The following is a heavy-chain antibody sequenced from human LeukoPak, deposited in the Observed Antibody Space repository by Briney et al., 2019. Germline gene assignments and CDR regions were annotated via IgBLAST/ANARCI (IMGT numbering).Heavy chain of an antibody. CDR3: ARADNWSYDLDY. Sequence: GGSLRLSCAASGFTFSSYSMNWVRQAPGKGLEWVSSISSSSSYIYYADSVKGRFTISRDNAKNSLYLQMNSLRAEDTAVYYCARADNWSYDLDYWGQGTLVTVSS. CDR1: GFTFSSYS. CDR2: ISSSSSYI. J-gene: IGHJ4*02. V-gene: IGHV3-21*01. D-gene: IGHD1-7*01.